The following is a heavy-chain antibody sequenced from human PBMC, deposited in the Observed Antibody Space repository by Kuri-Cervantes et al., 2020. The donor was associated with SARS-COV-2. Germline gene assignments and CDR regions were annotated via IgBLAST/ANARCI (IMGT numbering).Heavy chain of an antibody. Sequence: SVNVSCKASGGTFSSYAISWVRQAPGQGLEWMGGIIPIFGTANYAQKFQGRVTITADKSTSTAYMELSSLRSEDTAVYYCARDSGGFDSNSYYGMDVWGQGTTVTVSS. V-gene: IGHV1-69*06. CDR3: ARDSGGFDSNSYYGMDV. J-gene: IGHJ6*02. CDR2: IIPIFGTA. CDR1: GGTFSSYA. D-gene: IGHD2/OR15-2a*01.